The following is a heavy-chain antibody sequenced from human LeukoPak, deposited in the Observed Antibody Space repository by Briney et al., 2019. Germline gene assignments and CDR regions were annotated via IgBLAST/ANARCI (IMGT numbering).Heavy chain of an antibody. CDR3: ASLYDSSGYQNPFDY. CDR1: GGIFSSSA. V-gene: IGHV1-69*13. Sequence: SVKVSCKASGGIFSSSAISWVRQAPGQGLEWLGGIIPIFGTANYAQKFQGRVTITADESTSTAYMELSSLRSEDTAVYYCASLYDSSGYQNPFDYWGQETLVTVSS. D-gene: IGHD3-22*01. J-gene: IGHJ4*02. CDR2: IIPIFGTA.